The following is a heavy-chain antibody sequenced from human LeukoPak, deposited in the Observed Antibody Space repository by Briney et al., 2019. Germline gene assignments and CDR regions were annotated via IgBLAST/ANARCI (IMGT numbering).Heavy chain of an antibody. V-gene: IGHV1-69*01. CDR3: ARGAYDFWSGYRPHYYYYYYMDV. J-gene: IGHJ6*03. CDR1: GGTFSSYA. CDR2: IIPIFGTA. D-gene: IGHD3-3*01. Sequence: SVKVFCKASGGTFSSYAISWVRQAPGQGLEWMGGIIPIFGTANYAQKFQGRVTITADDSTSTAYMELSSLRSEDTAVYYCARGAYDFWSGYRPHYYYYYYMDVWGKGTTVTVSS.